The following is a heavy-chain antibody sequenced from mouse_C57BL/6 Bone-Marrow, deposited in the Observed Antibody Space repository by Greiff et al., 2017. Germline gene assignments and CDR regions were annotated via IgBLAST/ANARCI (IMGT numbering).Heavy chain of an antibody. Sequence: QVQLQQPGAELVKPGASVKLSCKASGYTFTSYWMHWVKQRPGQGLVWIGMIHPNSGSTNYNEKFKSKATLTVDKSSSTASMQLSSLTSEDSAVYYCARPLITTVVAHYAMDYWGQGTSVTVSS. CDR3: ARPLITTVVAHYAMDY. J-gene: IGHJ4*01. D-gene: IGHD1-1*01. V-gene: IGHV1-64*01. CDR1: GYTFTSYW. CDR2: IHPNSGST.